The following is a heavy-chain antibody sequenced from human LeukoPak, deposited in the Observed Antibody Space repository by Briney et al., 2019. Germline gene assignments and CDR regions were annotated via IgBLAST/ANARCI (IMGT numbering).Heavy chain of an antibody. CDR1: GFTVSSNY. J-gene: IGHJ4*02. V-gene: IGHV3-66*04. D-gene: IGHD6-13*01. CDR2: IYSGGST. CDR3: ARHKPAATDY. Sequence: GGSLRLSCAASGFTVSSNYMSWVRQAPGKGLEWVSVIYSGGSTYYADSVKGRFTISRDNAKNTLNLQMNSLRAEDTAVYYCARHKPAATDYWGQGTLITVSS.